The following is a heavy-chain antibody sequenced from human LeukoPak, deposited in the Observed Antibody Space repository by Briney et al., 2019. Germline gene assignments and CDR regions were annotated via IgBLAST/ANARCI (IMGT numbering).Heavy chain of an antibody. V-gene: IGHV4-39*07. CDR1: GGFISGSNYY. CDR2: MYYSGST. Sequence: PSETLSLTCTVSGGFISGSNYYWGWIRQPPGKGLEWIGNMYYSGSTYYNPSLKSRVTISVDTSKNQFSLKLSSVTAADTAVYYCAGDSRSDAFDIWGQGTMVTVSS. CDR3: AGDSRSDAFDI. J-gene: IGHJ3*02. D-gene: IGHD3-10*01.